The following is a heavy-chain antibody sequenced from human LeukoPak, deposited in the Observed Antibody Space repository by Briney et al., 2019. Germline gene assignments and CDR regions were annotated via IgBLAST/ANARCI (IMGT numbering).Heavy chain of an antibody. D-gene: IGHD4-11*01. CDR3: ARGVKRAILQDAYYYYGMDV. CDR2: TYYRSKWYN. Sequence: SQTLSLTCAISGDSVSSNSAAWNWIRQSPSRGLEWLGRTYYRSKWYNDYAVSVKSRITINPDTSKNQFSLKLSSVTAADTAVYYCARGVKRAILQDAYYYYGMDVWGQGTTVTVSS. J-gene: IGHJ6*02. CDR1: GDSVSSNSAA. V-gene: IGHV6-1*01.